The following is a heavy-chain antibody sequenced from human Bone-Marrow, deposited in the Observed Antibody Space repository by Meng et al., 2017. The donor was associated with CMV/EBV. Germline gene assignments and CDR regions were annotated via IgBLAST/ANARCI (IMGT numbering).Heavy chain of an antibody. J-gene: IGHJ6*01. CDR3: ARGRGSSSLYYYYGMDV. CDR2: INHSGST. Sequence: SETLSLTCAVYGGSFSGYYWSWIRQPPGKGLEWIGEINHSGSTNYNPSLKSRVTISVDTSKNQFSLKLSSVTAADTAVYYCARGRGSSSLYYYYGMDVWGQGNTVNGAS. V-gene: IGHV4-34*01. D-gene: IGHD6-6*01. CDR1: GGSFSGYY.